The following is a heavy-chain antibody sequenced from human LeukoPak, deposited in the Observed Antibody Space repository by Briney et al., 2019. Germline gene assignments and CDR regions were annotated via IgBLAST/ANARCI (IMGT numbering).Heavy chain of an antibody. CDR1: GYTFTGYY. J-gene: IGHJ4*02. CDR2: INPNSGGT. V-gene: IGHV1-2*02. Sequence: GASVKVSCKASGYTFTGYYMHWVRQAPGQGLEWMGWINPNSGGTNYAQKFQGRVTMTRDTSISTAYMELSRLRSDDTAVYYCARGRPNYYDSSGYYYFDYWGQGTLVTVSS. D-gene: IGHD3-22*01. CDR3: ARGRPNYYDSSGYYYFDY.